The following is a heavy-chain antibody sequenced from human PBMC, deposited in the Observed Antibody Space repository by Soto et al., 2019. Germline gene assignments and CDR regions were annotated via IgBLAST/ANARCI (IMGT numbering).Heavy chain of an antibody. CDR1: GFTFSSYG. CDR2: IWYDGSNK. V-gene: IGHV3-33*01. CDR3: ARGAVDTAMVAFDY. J-gene: IGHJ4*02. Sequence: GGSLRLSCAASGFTFSSYGMHWVRQAPGKGLEWVAVIWYDGSNKYYADSVKGRFTISRDNSKNTLYLQMNSLRAEDTAVYYCARGAVDTAMVAFDYWGQGTLVTVSS. D-gene: IGHD5-18*01.